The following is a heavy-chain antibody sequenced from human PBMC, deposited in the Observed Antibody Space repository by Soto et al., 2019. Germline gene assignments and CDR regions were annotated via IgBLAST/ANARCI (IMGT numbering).Heavy chain of an antibody. D-gene: IGHD3-3*01. Sequence: RRLSCAASGITFSSYAMSWVRQAPGKGLEWVSAISGSGGSTYYADSVKGRFTISRDNSKNTLYLQMNSLRAEDTAVYYCAKDLDGGPLEWYSDYWGQGTLVTVSS. CDR3: AKDLDGGPLEWYSDY. V-gene: IGHV3-23*01. CDR1: GITFSSYA. J-gene: IGHJ4*02. CDR2: ISGSGGST.